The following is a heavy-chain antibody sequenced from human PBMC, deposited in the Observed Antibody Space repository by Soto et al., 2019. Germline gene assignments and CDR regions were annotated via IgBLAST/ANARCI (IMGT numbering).Heavy chain of an antibody. V-gene: IGHV3-74*01. CDR2: IKSDGSST. CDR1: GFTVSSYW. CDR3: ARSKATFGKNWFDP. D-gene: IGHD3-16*01. Sequence: GGSLRLSCAASGFTVSSYWMHWVRQAPGKGLVWVSRIKSDGSSTSYADSVKGRFTISRDTAKNTLYLQMNSLRAEDTALYYCARSKATFGKNWFDPWGQGTLVTVSS. J-gene: IGHJ5*02.